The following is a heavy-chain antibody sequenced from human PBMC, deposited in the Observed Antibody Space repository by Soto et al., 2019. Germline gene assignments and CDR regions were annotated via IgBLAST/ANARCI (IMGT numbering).Heavy chain of an antibody. CDR1: GFTFSSCA. Sequence: PGGSLRLSCAASGFTFSSCAMSRVRQAPGMGLQWVSAISDSGGNTYYADSVRGRFTISRDNSKNTLYLQLISLGAEDTAVYYCAKDRPAAGSQWLVPIWGRGTLVTVSS. J-gene: IGHJ4*02. CDR3: AKDRPAAGSQWLVPI. V-gene: IGHV3-23*01. D-gene: IGHD6-19*01. CDR2: ISDSGGNT.